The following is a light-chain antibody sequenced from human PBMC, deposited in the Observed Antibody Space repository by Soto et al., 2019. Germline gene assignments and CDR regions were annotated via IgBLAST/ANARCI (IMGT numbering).Light chain of an antibody. CDR3: QHYQSGHPIT. V-gene: IGKV3-20*01. CDR2: GAS. Sequence: ILLTLSPETLSLSPGERATLSCRAPPSVGTRLAWYQHKPGQAPRLLISGASSRATGIPDRFTGSGSETSFTLTISRLEPEDFALYYCQHYQSGHPITFGQGTRLEIK. CDR1: PSVGTR. J-gene: IGKJ5*01.